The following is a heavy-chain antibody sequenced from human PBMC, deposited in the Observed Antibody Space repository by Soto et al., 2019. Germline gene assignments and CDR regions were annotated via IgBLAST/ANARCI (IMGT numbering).Heavy chain of an antibody. Sequence: XGSLILSCATSGLTFSNYTMSWGRQTPGVGLDWVSSMSGSSSTTCYADSVRGRFTISRDRSKNALYLQMISLRAEDTALYYCAKIQARELQRVIDSWGPGTLATVSS. CDR3: AKIQARELQRVIDS. CDR2: MSGSSSTT. D-gene: IGHD1-7*01. CDR1: GLTFSNYT. V-gene: IGHV3-23*01. J-gene: IGHJ5*01.